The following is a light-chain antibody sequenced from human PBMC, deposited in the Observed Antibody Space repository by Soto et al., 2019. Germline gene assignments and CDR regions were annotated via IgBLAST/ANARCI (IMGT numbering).Light chain of an antibody. Sequence: IVMTQSPATLSVSPGERATLSCRASQSMYNNLAWYQQKPGQAPRLLIYSASTRATGIPARFSGSGSGTEFTLTISSLQSEDFAVYYCQQYNNWPLTFGGGTKVEI. CDR2: SAS. V-gene: IGKV3-15*01. CDR3: QQYNNWPLT. CDR1: QSMYNN. J-gene: IGKJ4*01.